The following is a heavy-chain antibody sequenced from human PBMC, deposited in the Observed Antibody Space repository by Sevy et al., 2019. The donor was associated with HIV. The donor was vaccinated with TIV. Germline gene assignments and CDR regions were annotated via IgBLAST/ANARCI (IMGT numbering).Heavy chain of an antibody. D-gene: IGHD6-13*01. CDR1: GFSLNTYW. V-gene: IGHV3-7*01. J-gene: IGHJ4*02. CDR2: INQDASVN. Sequence: GGSLRLSCVASGFSLNTYWMLWVRQAPGKGLEWVANINQDASVNYYADSVKGRFTISRDNAWNLVSLQMNTLRVEDTALYYCVRAIATVDSFWGQGTLVTVSS. CDR3: VRAIATVDSF.